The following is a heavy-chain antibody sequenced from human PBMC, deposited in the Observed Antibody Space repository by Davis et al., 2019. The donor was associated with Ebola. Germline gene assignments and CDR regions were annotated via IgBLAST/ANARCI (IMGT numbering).Heavy chain of an antibody. V-gene: IGHV1-69*13. Sequence: SVKVSCKASGGTFSSYAISWVRQAPGQGLEWMGGIIPIFGTANYAQKFQGRVTITADESTSTAYMELRSLRSDDTAVYYCARGGLRPPPYYYGMDVWGQGTTVTVSS. J-gene: IGHJ6*02. CDR1: GGTFSSYA. D-gene: IGHD6-25*01. CDR3: ARGGLRPPPYYYGMDV. CDR2: IIPIFGTA.